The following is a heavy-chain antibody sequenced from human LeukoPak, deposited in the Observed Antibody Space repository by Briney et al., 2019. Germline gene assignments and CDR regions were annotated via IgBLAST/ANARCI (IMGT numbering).Heavy chain of an antibody. J-gene: IGHJ4*02. D-gene: IGHD1-26*01. Sequence: SETLSLTCTVSGGSISSSSYYWGWIRQPPGKGLEWIGSIYYSGSTYYSPSLKSRVTISVDTSKNQFSLKLSSVTAADTAVYYCARRGGELPFDYWGQGTLVTVSS. CDR3: ARRGGELPFDY. V-gene: IGHV4-39*01. CDR1: GGSISSSSYY. CDR2: IYYSGST.